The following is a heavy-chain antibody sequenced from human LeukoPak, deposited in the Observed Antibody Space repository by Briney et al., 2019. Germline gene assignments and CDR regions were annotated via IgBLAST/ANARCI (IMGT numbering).Heavy chain of an antibody. CDR3: AGQPVVVPAAMGYYYYGMDV. CDR2: ISYSGST. CDR1: GGSISSYY. Sequence: SETLSLTCAVSGGSISSYYWSWIRQPPGKGLEWIGYISYSGSTNYNPSLKSRVTISVDTSKNQFSLKLSSVTAADTAVYYCAGQPVVVPAAMGYYYYGMDVWGKGTTVTVSS. V-gene: IGHV4-59*01. D-gene: IGHD2-2*01. J-gene: IGHJ6*04.